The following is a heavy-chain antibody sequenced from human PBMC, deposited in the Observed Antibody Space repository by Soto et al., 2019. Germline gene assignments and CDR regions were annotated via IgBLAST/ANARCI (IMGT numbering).Heavy chain of an antibody. Sequence: ASVKVSCKASGYTFTSYSFNWVRQAPGQGLEWMGWISGYNGNTKYPQKLQGRVTMTTETSTSTAYMELRSLRSDDTAMYYCARSLGIAAGATDWGQGTLVTVSS. CDR1: GYTFTSYS. V-gene: IGHV1-18*01. CDR2: ISGYNGNT. J-gene: IGHJ4*02. D-gene: IGHD6-13*01. CDR3: ARSLGIAAGATD.